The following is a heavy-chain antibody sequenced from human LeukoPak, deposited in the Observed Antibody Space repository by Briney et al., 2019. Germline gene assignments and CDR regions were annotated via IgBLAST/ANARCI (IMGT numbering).Heavy chain of an antibody. V-gene: IGHV1-2*06. J-gene: IGHJ4*02. CDR1: GYTFTGYY. Sequence: GASVKVSCKASGYTFTGYYIHWIRQAPGQGLEWMGHINTYSGGADYARKFQGRVTMSRDTSITTAYMELSRLRSDDTAVYYCARGGAYCGGDCYAFDYWGQGTLVTVSS. CDR2: INTYSGGA. CDR3: ARGGAYCGGDCYAFDY. D-gene: IGHD2-21*02.